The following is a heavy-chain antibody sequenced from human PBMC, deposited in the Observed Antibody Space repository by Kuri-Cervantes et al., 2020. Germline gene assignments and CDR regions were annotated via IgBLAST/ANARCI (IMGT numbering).Heavy chain of an antibody. Sequence: GGSLRLSCAASGFTFSSYSMNWVRQAPGKGLEWVSYISSSSSTIYYADSVKGRFTISRDISKNTLYLQMNSLRAEDTAVYYCAKADYYSSYYMHVWGKGTTVTVSS. V-gene: IGHV3-48*01. J-gene: IGHJ6*03. CDR2: ISSSSSTI. CDR3: AKADYYSSYYMHV. CDR1: GFTFSSYS.